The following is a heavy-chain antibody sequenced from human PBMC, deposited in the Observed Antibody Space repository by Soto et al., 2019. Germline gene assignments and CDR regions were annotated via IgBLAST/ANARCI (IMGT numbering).Heavy chain of an antibody. CDR2: IIPIFGTA. D-gene: IGHD6-19*01. V-gene: IGHV1-69*13. CDR3: ARPDQQWLISFEY. J-gene: IGHJ4*02. CDR1: GCTFSSYA. Sequence: SVKVSCKASGCTFSSYAISWVRQAPGQGLEWMGGIIPIFGTANYAQKFQGRVTITADESTSTAYMELSSLRSEDTAVYYCARPDQQWLISFEYWRQGTLVPVSS.